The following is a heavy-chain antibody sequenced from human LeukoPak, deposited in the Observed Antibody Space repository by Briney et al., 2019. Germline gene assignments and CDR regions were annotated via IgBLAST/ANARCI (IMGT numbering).Heavy chain of an antibody. CDR3: ARVGGYSSSWPTEFDY. V-gene: IGHV4-34*01. Sequence: SETLSLTCAVYGGSFSGYYWSWIRQPPGKGLEWIGEINHSGSTNYNPSLKSRVTISVDTSKNQFSLKLSSVTAADTAVYYCARVGGYSSSWPTEFDYWGQGTLVTVSS. CDR2: INHSGST. D-gene: IGHD6-13*01. J-gene: IGHJ4*02. CDR1: GGSFSGYY.